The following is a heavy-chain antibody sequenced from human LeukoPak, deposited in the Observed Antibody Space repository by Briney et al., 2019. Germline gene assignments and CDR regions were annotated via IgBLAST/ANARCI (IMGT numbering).Heavy chain of an antibody. J-gene: IGHJ1*01. V-gene: IGHV4-59*01. CDR3: ASSDCSSSGCQIFESEVFDF. CDR1: GGSMSRYY. Sequence: PSETLSLTCTVSGGSMSRYYWSWIRQSPGKGLEWIGYISSRGGTNYNPSLRGRVSLSVDTSKNQLSLKLYSVTAADTGVYFCASSDCSSSGCQIFESEVFDFWGPGTLVTVSS. CDR2: ISSRGGT. D-gene: IGHD2-2*01.